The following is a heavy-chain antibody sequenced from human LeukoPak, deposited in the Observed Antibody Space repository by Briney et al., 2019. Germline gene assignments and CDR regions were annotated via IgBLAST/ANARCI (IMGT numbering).Heavy chain of an antibody. V-gene: IGHV3-23*01. CDR1: GFTFSSYA. CDR3: ARVVYCSGGSCQIFAFDI. D-gene: IGHD2-15*01. J-gene: IGHJ3*02. Sequence: GGSLRLSCAASGFTFSSYAMSWVRQAPGKGLEWVSATSGSGDSTYYGDSVKGRFTISRDNSKNTLYLQMNSLRAEDTAVYYCARVVYCSGGSCQIFAFDIWSQGTMVTVSS. CDR2: TSGSGDST.